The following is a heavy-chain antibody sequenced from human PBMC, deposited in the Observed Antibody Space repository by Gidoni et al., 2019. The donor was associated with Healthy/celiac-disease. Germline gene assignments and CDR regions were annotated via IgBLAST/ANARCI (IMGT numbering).Heavy chain of an antibody. J-gene: IGHJ4*02. CDR1: GGSFSGYY. V-gene: IGHV4-34*01. D-gene: IGHD3-22*01. Sequence: QVQLQQWGAGLLKPSETLSLTCAVYGGSFSGYYWSWIRQPPGKGLEWIGEINHSGSTNYNPSLKSRVTISVDTSKNQFSLKLSSVTAADTAVYYCARVRGDSRKYYFDYWGQGTLVTVSS. CDR3: ARVRGDSRKYYFDY. CDR2: INHSGST.